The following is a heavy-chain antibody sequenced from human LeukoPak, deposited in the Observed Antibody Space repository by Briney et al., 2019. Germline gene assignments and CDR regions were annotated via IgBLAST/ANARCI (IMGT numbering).Heavy chain of an antibody. J-gene: IGHJ5*02. CDR2: IYYSGST. D-gene: IGHD4-17*01. V-gene: IGHV4-59*01. CDR3: AREGMTTGEFDP. CDR1: GDSISNYY. Sequence: PSETLSLTXTVSGDSISNYYWNWIRQPPGKGLEWIGYIYYSGSTNYNPSLKRRVTISIDTSKNQFSLKLSSVTAADTAVYYCAREGMTTGEFDPWGQGTLVTVSS.